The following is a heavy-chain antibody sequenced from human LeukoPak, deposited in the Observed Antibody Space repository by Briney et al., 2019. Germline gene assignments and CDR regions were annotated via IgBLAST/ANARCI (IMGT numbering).Heavy chain of an antibody. CDR1: GFTFSSYG. CDR2: IRYDGSNK. J-gene: IGHJ6*03. Sequence: GGSLRLSCAASGFTFSSYGMHWVRQAPGKGLEWVAFIRYDGSNKYYADSVKGRFTISRDNSKNTLYLQMNSLRAEDTAVYYCAKDVASYYYGSGSVRGMDVWGKGTTVTVSS. V-gene: IGHV3-30*02. D-gene: IGHD3-10*01. CDR3: AKDVASYYYGSGSVRGMDV.